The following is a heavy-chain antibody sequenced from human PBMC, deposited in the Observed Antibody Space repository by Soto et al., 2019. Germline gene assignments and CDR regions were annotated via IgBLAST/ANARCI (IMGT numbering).Heavy chain of an antibody. CDR1: GGSISSYY. D-gene: IGHD3-10*01. CDR3: ARDLDYYGSGSRENWFDP. V-gene: IGHV4-59*01. J-gene: IGHJ5*02. Sequence: SLTCTVSGGSISSYYWSWIRQPPGKGLEWIGYIYYSGSTNYNPSLKSRVTISVDTSKNQFSLKLSSVTAADTAVYYCARDLDYYGSGSRENWFDPWGQGTLVTVSS. CDR2: IYYSGST.